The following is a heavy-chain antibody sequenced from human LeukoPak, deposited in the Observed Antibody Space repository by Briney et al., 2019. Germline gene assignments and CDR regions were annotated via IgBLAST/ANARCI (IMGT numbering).Heavy chain of an antibody. Sequence: SVKVSCKASGGTFSSYAISWVRQAPGQGLEWMGRIIPIFGTANYAQKFQGRVTITADRSTSTAYMELSSLRSEDTAVYYCARAIFYYYDSSGSPPNWFDPWGQGTLVTVSS. CDR3: ARAIFYYYDSSGSPPNWFDP. CDR1: GGTFSSYA. CDR2: IIPIFGTA. D-gene: IGHD3-22*01. V-gene: IGHV1-69*06. J-gene: IGHJ5*02.